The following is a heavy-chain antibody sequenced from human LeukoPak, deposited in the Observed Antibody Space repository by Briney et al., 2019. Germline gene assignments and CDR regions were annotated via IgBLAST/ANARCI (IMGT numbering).Heavy chain of an antibody. CDR2: IYISGHT. CDR3: ARVEWVAVAGGWFDP. D-gene: IGHD6-19*01. V-gene: IGHV4-61*09. Sequence: SQTLSLTCTVSGGSISSGNYYWSWIRQPAGKGLEWIGHIYISGHTNYNPSLKSRVTISVDTSKNQFSLTLRSVTAADTAVYYCARVEWVAVAGGWFDPWGQGTLVTVSS. CDR1: GGSISSGNYY. J-gene: IGHJ5*02.